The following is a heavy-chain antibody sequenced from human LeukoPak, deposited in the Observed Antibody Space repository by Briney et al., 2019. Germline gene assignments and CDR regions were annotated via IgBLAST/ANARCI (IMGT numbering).Heavy chain of an antibody. D-gene: IGHD2-2*01. Sequence: SETLSLTCTVSGGSISSYYWSWIRQPPGKGLEWIGYIYYSGSTKYNPSLKSRVTISVDTSKNQFSLKLSSVTAADTAVYYCARFQLLHFDYWGQGTLVTVSS. CDR3: ARFQLLHFDY. CDR2: IYYSGST. J-gene: IGHJ4*02. V-gene: IGHV4-59*01. CDR1: GGSISSYY.